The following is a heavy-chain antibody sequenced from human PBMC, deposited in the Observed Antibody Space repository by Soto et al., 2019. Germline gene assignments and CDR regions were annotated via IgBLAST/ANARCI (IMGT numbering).Heavy chain of an antibody. CDR3: ASLISGYSSSWYVSYYYYGMDV. J-gene: IGHJ6*02. CDR1: GGSISSSSYY. D-gene: IGHD6-13*01. V-gene: IGHV4-39*01. Sequence: SETLSLTCTVSGGSISSSSYYWGWIRQPPGKGLEWIGSIYYSGSTYYNPSLKSRVTISVDTSKNQFSLKLSSVTAADTAVYYCASLISGYSSSWYVSYYYYGMDVWGQGTTVTVSS. CDR2: IYYSGST.